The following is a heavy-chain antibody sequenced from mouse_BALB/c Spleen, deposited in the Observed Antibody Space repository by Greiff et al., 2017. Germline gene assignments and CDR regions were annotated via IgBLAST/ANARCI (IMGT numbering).Heavy chain of an antibody. CDR1: GFSLTSYG. D-gene: IGHD4-1*01. CDR2: IWSGGST. CDR3: ARTGGTGYYYAMDY. Sequence: VNVVESGPGLVQPSQSLSITCTVSGFSLTSYGVHWVRQSPGKGLEWLGVIWSGGSTDYNAAFISRLSISKDNSKSQVFFKMNSLQANDTAIYYCARTGGTGYYYAMDYWGQGTSVTVSS. V-gene: IGHV2-2*02. J-gene: IGHJ4*01.